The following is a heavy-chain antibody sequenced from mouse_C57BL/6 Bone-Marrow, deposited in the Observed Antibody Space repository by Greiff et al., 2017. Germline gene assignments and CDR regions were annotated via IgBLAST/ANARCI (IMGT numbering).Heavy chain of an antibody. D-gene: IGHD2-2*01. CDR1: GFTFSSYA. Sequence: EVNLVESGGGLVKPGGSLKLSCAASGFTFSSYAMSWVRQTPEKRLEWVATISDGGSYTYYPDNVKGRFTISRDNAKNNLYLQMSHLKSEDTAMYYCARGGGYDRGTFDYWGQGTTLTVSS. J-gene: IGHJ2*01. V-gene: IGHV5-4*03. CDR2: ISDGGSYT. CDR3: ARGGGYDRGTFDY.